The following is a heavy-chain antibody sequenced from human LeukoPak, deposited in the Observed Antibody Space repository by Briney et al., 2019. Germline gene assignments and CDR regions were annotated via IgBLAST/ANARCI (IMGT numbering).Heavy chain of an antibody. CDR1: GYSFTRYW. CDR2: IYPGDSDT. V-gene: IGHV5-51*01. D-gene: IGHD3-10*01. J-gene: IGHJ4*02. CDR3: ARRAPYGSGTNYYFDY. Sequence: GESLKISCKGSGYSFTRYWIGWVRQMPGKGLEWMGIIYPGDSDTRYSPSFQGLVTISVDKLISTAYLQWSSLKASDTAMYYCARRAPYGSGTNYYFDYWGQGTLVTVSS.